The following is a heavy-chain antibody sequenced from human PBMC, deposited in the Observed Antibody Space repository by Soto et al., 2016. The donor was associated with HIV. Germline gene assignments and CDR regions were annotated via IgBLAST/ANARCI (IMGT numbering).Heavy chain of an antibody. Sequence: EVQLVESGGGLIKPGGSLRLSCAASAFTFSNAWMSWVRQAPGKGLEWVGRIKSKIEGGTTDYAAPVKGRFTISRDDSKNTLYLQMNSLKTEDTAMYYCTTEHYYDINGYYSRGAFNIWGQGTMVTVSS. D-gene: IGHD3-22*01. CDR2: IKSKIEGGTT. V-gene: IGHV3-15*01. CDR1: AFTFSNAW. J-gene: IGHJ3*02. CDR3: TTEHYYDINGYYSRGAFNI.